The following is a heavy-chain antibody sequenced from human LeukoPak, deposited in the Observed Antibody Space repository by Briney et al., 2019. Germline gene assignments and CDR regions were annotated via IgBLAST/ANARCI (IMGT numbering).Heavy chain of an antibody. Sequence: PSETLSLTCTVSGGSISSGDFYWSWIRQPPGKGLEWIGYIYYSGSTYYNPSLKSRITMSVDTSKNHFSLKLTSVTAADTAVYYWARGRGQWGNWFDPWGQGTLVTVSS. CDR3: ARGRGQWGNWFDP. CDR2: IYYSGST. J-gene: IGHJ5*02. CDR1: GGSISSGDFY. D-gene: IGHD3-16*01. V-gene: IGHV4-30-4*08.